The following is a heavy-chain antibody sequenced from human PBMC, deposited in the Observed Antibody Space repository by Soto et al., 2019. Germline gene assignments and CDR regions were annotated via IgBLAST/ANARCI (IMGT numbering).Heavy chain of an antibody. CDR1: GGSISSGGYY. Sequence: PSETLSLTCTVSGGSISSGGYYWSWIRQHPGKGLEWIAYMYSGGSAYYNPSLKSRVTMSVDTSKNQFSLKLISVTAADTAVYYCASGPAHPVDFLGRGTLVTGSS. CDR2: MYSGGSA. J-gene: IGHJ4*02. CDR3: ASGPAHPVDF. V-gene: IGHV4-31*03.